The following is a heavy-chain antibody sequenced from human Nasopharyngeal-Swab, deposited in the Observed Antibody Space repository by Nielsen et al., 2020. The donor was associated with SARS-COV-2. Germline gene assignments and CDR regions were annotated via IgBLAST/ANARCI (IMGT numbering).Heavy chain of an antibody. CDR2: VYFVGSP. CDR3: ARGLSRAARRLYNYYYYMDV. V-gene: IGHV4-39*07. Sequence: SETLSLTCTVSGDSFTSSDYYWGWIRQPPGRGLEWIGSVYFVGSPFYNPSLKSRVTISVDTSKSQFSLKLSSVTAADTAVYYCARGLSRAARRLYNYYYYMDVWDKGTTVTVSS. J-gene: IGHJ6*03. D-gene: IGHD6-6*01. CDR1: GDSFTSSDYY.